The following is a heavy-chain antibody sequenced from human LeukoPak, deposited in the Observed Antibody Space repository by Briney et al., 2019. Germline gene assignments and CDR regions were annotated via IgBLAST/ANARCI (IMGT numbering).Heavy chain of an antibody. J-gene: IGHJ4*02. D-gene: IGHD2-2*01. Sequence: PSETLSLTCAVYGGSFSGYYWSWIRQPPGKGLEWIGEINHSGSTNYNPSLRSRVTISVDTSKNQFSLKLSSVPAADTAVYYCARVARGTSCCFFDYWGQGTLVTVSS. CDR1: GGSFSGYY. CDR2: INHSGST. CDR3: ARVARGTSCCFFDY. V-gene: IGHV4-34*01.